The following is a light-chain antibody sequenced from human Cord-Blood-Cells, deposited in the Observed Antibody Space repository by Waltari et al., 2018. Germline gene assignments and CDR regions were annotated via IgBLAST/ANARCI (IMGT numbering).Light chain of an antibody. V-gene: IGLV8-61*01. CDR2: STN. J-gene: IGLJ3*02. CDR3: VLYMGSGISV. Sequence: QTVVTQEPSFSVSPGGTVTLTCGLSSGSVSTSYYPSWYQQTPGQAPRTLISSTNTRSSGCPDRSAGSILGNKAALTITGAQADDESDYYCVLYMGSGISVFGGGTKLTVL. CDR1: SGSVSTSYY.